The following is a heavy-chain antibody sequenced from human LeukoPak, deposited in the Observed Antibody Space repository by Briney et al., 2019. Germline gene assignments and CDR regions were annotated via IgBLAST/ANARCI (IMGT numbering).Heavy chain of an antibody. Sequence: SVKVSCKAARGTFSNYVFSWVRQAPGQGLEWMGRIIPIFDEAIYAQKFQGRVTITADRSTSTAYMELSGLTSEDTAVYYCERRPERWPQNHRTLDNWGQGTLVTVSS. J-gene: IGHJ4*02. D-gene: IGHD5-24*01. CDR3: ERRPERWPQNHRTLDN. CDR1: RGTFSNYV. CDR2: IIPIFDEA. V-gene: IGHV1-69*04.